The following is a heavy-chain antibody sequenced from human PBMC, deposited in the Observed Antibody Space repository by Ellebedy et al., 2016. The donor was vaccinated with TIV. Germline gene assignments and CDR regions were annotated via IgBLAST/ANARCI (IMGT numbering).Heavy chain of an antibody. CDR1: GYTFSSYY. D-gene: IGHD5-18*01. CDR2: INPSGGST. Sequence: AASVKVSCKASGYTFSSYYMHWARQAPGQGLEWMGVINPSGGSTSYAQKLQGRVTMTRDTSTSTVYMELSSLRSEDTAVYYCARGFARGYIYGYGDYWGQGTLVTVSS. J-gene: IGHJ4*02. CDR3: ARGFARGYIYGYGDY. V-gene: IGHV1-46*01.